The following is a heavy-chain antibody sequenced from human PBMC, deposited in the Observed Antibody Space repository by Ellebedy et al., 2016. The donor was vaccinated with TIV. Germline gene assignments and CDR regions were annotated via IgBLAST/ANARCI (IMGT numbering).Heavy chain of an antibody. CDR2: INPDGGGT. CDR1: GYTFTNYY. CDR3: ARDRVGATPPGTY. V-gene: IGHV1-2*02. J-gene: IGHJ4*02. D-gene: IGHD1-26*01. Sequence: ASVKVSCXASGYTFTNYYVHWVRQAPGQGLEWMGWINPDGGGTHSAQKFQGRVTMTRDTSVTTFYMELSDLRSDDTAFYYCARDRVGATPPGTYWGQGTLVNVSS.